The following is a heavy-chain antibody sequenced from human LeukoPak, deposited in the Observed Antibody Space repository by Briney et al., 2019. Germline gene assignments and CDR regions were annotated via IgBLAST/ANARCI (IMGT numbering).Heavy chain of an antibody. D-gene: IGHD5-18*01. CDR2: TGSGSNT. Sequence: PGGSLRLSCAASGFTFSSYAMNWVRQAPGKGLEWVSLTGSGSNTYYADSVKGRFTISRDNSKNTLYLQMDSLRADDTAVYSCAKAAGSTYGSEYFHYWGQGTLVTVSS. V-gene: IGHV3-23*01. CDR3: AKAAGSTYGSEYFHY. CDR1: GFTFSSYA. J-gene: IGHJ4*02.